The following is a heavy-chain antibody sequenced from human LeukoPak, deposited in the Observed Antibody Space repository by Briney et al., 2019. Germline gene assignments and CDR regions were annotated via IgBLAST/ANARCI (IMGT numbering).Heavy chain of an antibody. J-gene: IGHJ4*02. CDR2: IYYSGST. CDR3: ARLRKGDFDY. CDR1: GGSISSSSYY. Sequence: SETLSLTCTVSGGSISSSSYYWGWIRQPPGKGLEWIGSIYYSGSTYYNPSLKSRVTISVDASKNQFSLKLSSVTAADTAVYYCARLRKGDFDYWGQGTLVTVSS. V-gene: IGHV4-39*01.